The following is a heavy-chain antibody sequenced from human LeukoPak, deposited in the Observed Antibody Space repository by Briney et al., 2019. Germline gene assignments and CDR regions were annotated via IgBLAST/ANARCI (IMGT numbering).Heavy chain of an antibody. CDR2: IKQDGSEK. CDR1: GFTFSSYW. Sequence: GGSLRLSCAASGFTFSSYWMSWVRQAPGKGLEWVANIKQDGSEKYYVDSVEGRFTISRDNAKNSLYLQMNSLRAEDTAVYYCAREPRGPLKDAFDIWGQGTMVTVSS. J-gene: IGHJ3*02. V-gene: IGHV3-7*03. CDR3: AREPRGPLKDAFDI.